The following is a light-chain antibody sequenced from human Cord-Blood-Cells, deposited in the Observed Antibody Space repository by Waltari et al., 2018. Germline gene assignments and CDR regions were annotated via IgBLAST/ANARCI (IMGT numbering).Light chain of an antibody. Sequence: EIVLTQSPGTLSLSPGERATLSCRASQSVSSSYLAWYQQKPGQAPRLLIYCASSRVTGIPDRFSGSGSGTDFTLTISRLEPEDFAVYYCQQYGSSPQTFGQGTKVEIK. CDR2: CAS. J-gene: IGKJ1*01. CDR3: QQYGSSPQT. CDR1: QSVSSSY. V-gene: IGKV3-20*01.